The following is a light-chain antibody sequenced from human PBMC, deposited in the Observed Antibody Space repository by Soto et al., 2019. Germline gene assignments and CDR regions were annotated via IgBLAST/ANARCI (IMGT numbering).Light chain of an antibody. Sequence: QAVVTQEPSLTVSPGETVTLTCASSTGAVTSGHSPYWIQQKPGQAPRTLIYDTSNNHSGSPARFSGSPLGGKAALTLSGAPPEDDAYYYCSHISGAPRVFGGGTKLTVL. CDR1: TGAVTSGHS. CDR3: SHISGAPRV. J-gene: IGLJ3*02. V-gene: IGLV7-46*01. CDR2: DTS.